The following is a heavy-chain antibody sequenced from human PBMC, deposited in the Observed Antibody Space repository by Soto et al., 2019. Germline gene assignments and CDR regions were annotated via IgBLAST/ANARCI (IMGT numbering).Heavy chain of an antibody. CDR2: IIPIFGTA. CDR3: ARGWYRAVGATRSSWFDY. D-gene: IGHD1-26*01. V-gene: IGHV1-69*01. Sequence: QVQLVQSGAEVKKPGSSVKVSCKASGGTFSSYAISWVRQAPGQGLEWMGGIIPIFGTANYAQKFQGRVTITADESTSTAYMELSSLRSEDTAVYYCARGWYRAVGATRSSWFDYWGQGTLVTVSS. CDR1: GGTFSSYA. J-gene: IGHJ4*02.